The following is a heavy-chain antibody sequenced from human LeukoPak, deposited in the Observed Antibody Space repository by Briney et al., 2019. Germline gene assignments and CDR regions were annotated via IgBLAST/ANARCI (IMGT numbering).Heavy chain of an antibody. CDR3: ARDDVQLGIAVAGGYYGMDV. CDR2: MNPNSGNT. D-gene: IGHD6-19*01. V-gene: IGHV1-8*03. CDR1: GYTFTSYD. Sequence: ASVKVSCKASGYTFTSYDINWVRQATGQGLEWMGWMNPNSGNTGYAQKFQGRVTITRNTSISTAYMELSSLRSEDTAVYYCARDDVQLGIAVAGGYYGMDVWGQGTTVTVSS. J-gene: IGHJ6*02.